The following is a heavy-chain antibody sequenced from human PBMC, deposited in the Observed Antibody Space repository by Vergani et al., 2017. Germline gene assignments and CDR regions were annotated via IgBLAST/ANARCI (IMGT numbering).Heavy chain of an antibody. J-gene: IGHJ6*02. Sequence: QVQLQESGPGLVKPSQTLSLTCTVSGGSISSGGYYWSWIRQHPGKGLEWIGHIYYSGSTYYNPSLKSRVTISVDTSKNQFSLKLSSVTAADTAVYYCARDCSSTSCYDTDYYGRDVWGQGTTVTVSS. D-gene: IGHD2-2*01. V-gene: IGHV4-31*03. CDR3: ARDCSSTSCYDTDYYGRDV. CDR1: GGSISSGGYY. CDR2: IYYSGST.